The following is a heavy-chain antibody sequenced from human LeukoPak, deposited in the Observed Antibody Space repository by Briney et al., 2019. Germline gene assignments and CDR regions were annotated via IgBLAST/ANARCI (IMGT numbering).Heavy chain of an antibody. Sequence: GGSLRLSCAASGFTFSSYAMHWVRQAPGKGLEWVAVISYDGSNKYYADSVKGRFTISRDNSKNTLYLQMNSLRAEDTAVYYCARSLLWFGRNWFDPWGQGTLDTVSS. D-gene: IGHD3-10*01. CDR2: ISYDGSNK. J-gene: IGHJ5*02. CDR1: GFTFSSYA. CDR3: ARSLLWFGRNWFDP. V-gene: IGHV3-30-3*01.